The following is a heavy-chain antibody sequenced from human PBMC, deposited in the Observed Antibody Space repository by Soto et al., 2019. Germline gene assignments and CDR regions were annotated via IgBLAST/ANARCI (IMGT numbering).Heavy chain of an antibody. CDR1: GYTFTNYG. D-gene: IGHD3-9*01. J-gene: IGHJ4*02. Sequence: ASVKVSCKASGYTFTNYGVSWVRQAPGQGLEWMGWTSANNGNSNYAQKFQGRLTVTTDTSTTTAYMELMSLRSDDSAVYYCARMRNILTGYPGHFDYWGQGTLVTVSS. CDR3: ARMRNILTGYPGHFDY. V-gene: IGHV1-18*01. CDR2: TSANNGNS.